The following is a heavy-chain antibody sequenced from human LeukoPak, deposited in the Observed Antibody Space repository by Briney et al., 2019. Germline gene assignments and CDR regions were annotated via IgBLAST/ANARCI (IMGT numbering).Heavy chain of an antibody. D-gene: IGHD5-24*01. V-gene: IGHV3-48*01. J-gene: IGHJ4*02. CDR2: ISSSSSHI. CDR3: ARDRAGYNWVDY. CDR1: GFTFNRHS. Sequence: GGSLRLSCVGSGFTFNRHSINWVRQAPGKGLEWISYISSSSSHIYYSDSVKGRFTISRDNAKNSVYLQMNSLRAEDTAVYFCARDRAGYNWVDYWGQGTLVSVSS.